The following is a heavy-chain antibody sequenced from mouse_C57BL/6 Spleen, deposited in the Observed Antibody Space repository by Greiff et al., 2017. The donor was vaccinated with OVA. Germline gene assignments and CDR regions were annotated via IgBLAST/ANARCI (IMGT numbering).Heavy chain of an antibody. Sequence: QVHVKQPGAELVKPGASVKMSCKASGYTFTSYWITWVKQRPGQGLEWIGDIYPGSGSTNYNEKFKSKATLTVDTSSSTAYMQLSSLTSEDSAVYYCARWGTTVVGDYWGQGTTLTVSS. V-gene: IGHV1-55*01. D-gene: IGHD1-1*01. J-gene: IGHJ2*01. CDR2: IYPGSGST. CDR3: ARWGTTVVGDY. CDR1: GYTFTSYW.